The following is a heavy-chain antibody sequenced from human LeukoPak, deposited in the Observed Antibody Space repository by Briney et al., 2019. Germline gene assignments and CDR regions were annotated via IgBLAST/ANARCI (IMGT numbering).Heavy chain of an antibody. J-gene: IGHJ4*02. D-gene: IGHD6-13*01. Sequence: GGSLRLSCAASGFTFSSYWMSWVRQAPGKGLEWVANIKQDGSEKYYVDSVKGRFTISRDNAKNTLYLQMNSLRAEDTAVYYCAKVGRAAAGPYYFDYWGQGTLVTVSS. CDR3: AKVGRAAAGPYYFDY. V-gene: IGHV3-7*03. CDR1: GFTFSSYW. CDR2: IKQDGSEK.